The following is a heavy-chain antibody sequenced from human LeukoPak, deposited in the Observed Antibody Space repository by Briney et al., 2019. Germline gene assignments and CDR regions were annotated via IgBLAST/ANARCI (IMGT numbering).Heavy chain of an antibody. Sequence: PSETLSLTCTVSGGSISSGDYYWNWIRQLPGKGLEWIGHIYNSGSTYYNPSLKSRVTISVDTSKNQFSLKLSSVTAADTAVYYCARVREDTVDYWGQGTLVTVSS. CDR2: IYNSGST. CDR3: ARVREDTVDY. D-gene: IGHD2-15*01. V-gene: IGHV4-30-4*01. J-gene: IGHJ4*02. CDR1: GGSISSGDYY.